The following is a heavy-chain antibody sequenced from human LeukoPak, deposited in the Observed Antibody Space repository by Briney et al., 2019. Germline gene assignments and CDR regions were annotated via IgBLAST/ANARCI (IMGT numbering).Heavy chain of an antibody. Sequence: PGGSLRLSCAAPGFTFSNYGMHGVRQAPRRGLEWVAVIWFEGSNKYYADSVKGRFTIARDSSKNTLFLQMNSLRTEDTAVYYCASNMVRRGAQWGAFDIWGQGTMVTVSS. D-gene: IGHD3-10*01. CDR3: ASNMVRRGAQWGAFDI. CDR1: GFTFSNYG. V-gene: IGHV3-30*02. J-gene: IGHJ3*02. CDR2: IWFEGSNK.